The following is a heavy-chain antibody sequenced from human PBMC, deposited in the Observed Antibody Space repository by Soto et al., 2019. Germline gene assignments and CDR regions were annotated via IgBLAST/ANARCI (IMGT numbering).Heavy chain of an antibody. Sequence: PSETLSLTCAVYGGSFSGYYWSWIRQPPGKGLEWIGEINHSGSTNYNPSLKSRVTISVDTSKNQFSLKLSSVTAADTAVYYCARGLEGYSSSWYDNYYYYMDVWGKGTTVTVSS. V-gene: IGHV4-34*01. J-gene: IGHJ6*03. D-gene: IGHD6-13*01. CDR3: ARGLEGYSSSWYDNYYYYMDV. CDR1: GGSFSGYY. CDR2: INHSGST.